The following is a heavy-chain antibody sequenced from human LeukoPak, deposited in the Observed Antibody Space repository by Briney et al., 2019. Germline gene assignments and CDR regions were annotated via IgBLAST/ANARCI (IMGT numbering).Heavy chain of an antibody. Sequence: SETLSLACSVFGGSISNYYWSWIRQPPGKGLEYIGYSYYSGSTDYNPSLKSRVTISVDTSKNQFSLMLTSVTAADSAVYYCARQSISSRRAFDIWGQGTMVTVSS. V-gene: IGHV4-59*08. J-gene: IGHJ3*02. CDR2: SYYSGST. D-gene: IGHD6-6*01. CDR1: GGSISNYY. CDR3: ARQSISSRRAFDI.